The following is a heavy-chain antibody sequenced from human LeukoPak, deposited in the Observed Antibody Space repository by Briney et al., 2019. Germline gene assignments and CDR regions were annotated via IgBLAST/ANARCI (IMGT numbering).Heavy chain of an antibody. J-gene: IGHJ4*02. V-gene: IGHV1-2*02. CDR3: ARDSTYCSSTSCYYDY. D-gene: IGHD2-2*01. CDR1: GYTFTGYY. CDR2: INPNSGGT. Sequence: EASVKVSCKASGYTFTGYYMHWVRQAPGQGLEWMGWINPNSGGTDYVQKFQGRVTMTRDASISTAYMELSRLRSDDTAVYYCARDSTYCSSTSCYYDYWGQGTLVTVSS.